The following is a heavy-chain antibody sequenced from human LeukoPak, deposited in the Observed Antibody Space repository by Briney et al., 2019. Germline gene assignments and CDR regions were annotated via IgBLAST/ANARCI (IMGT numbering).Heavy chain of an antibody. CDR1: GFTFSSYW. CDR2: IYYSGST. J-gene: IGHJ3*02. D-gene: IGHD4/OR15-4a*01. Sequence: GSLRLSCAASGFTFSSYWMSWIRQPPGKGLEWIGYIYYSGSTNYNPSLKSRVTISVDTSKNQFSLKLSSVTVADTAVYYCARELRRARDAFDIWGQGTMVTVSS. CDR3: ARELRRARDAFDI. V-gene: IGHV4-59*01.